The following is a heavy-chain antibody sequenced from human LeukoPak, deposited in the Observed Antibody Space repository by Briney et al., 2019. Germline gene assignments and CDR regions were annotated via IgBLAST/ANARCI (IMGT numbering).Heavy chain of an antibody. V-gene: IGHV4-34*01. CDR2: INHSGST. Sequence: SETLSLTCAVYGGSFSGYYWSWIRQPPGKGLEWIGEINHSGSTNYNPSLKSRVTISVDTSKNQFSLKPSSVTAADTAVYYCARPFFPGYSYGYFDYWGQGTLVTVSS. J-gene: IGHJ4*02. D-gene: IGHD5-18*01. CDR1: GGSFSGYY. CDR3: ARPFFPGYSYGYFDY.